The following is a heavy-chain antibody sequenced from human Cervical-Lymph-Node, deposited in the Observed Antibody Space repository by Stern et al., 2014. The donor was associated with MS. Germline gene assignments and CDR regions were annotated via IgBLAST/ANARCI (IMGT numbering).Heavy chain of an antibody. CDR1: GYSFTTYW. D-gene: IGHD3-16*01. V-gene: IGHV5-51*03. J-gene: IGHJ4*02. CDR3: ARSSAGAYLSHDH. Sequence: EVQLLESGAEVKKPGESLKISCKGSGYSFTTYWIAWVRQMPGKGLEWMGIIYPGDSDTRYSPSFQGQVTISADRSISTAYLQWSSLKASDTAMYYCARSSAGAYLSHDHWGQGTLVTVSS. CDR2: IYPGDSDT.